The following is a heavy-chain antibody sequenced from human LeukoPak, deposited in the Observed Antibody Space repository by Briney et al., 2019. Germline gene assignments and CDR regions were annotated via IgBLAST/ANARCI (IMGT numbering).Heavy chain of an antibody. J-gene: IGHJ3*02. CDR1: GFTFSSYE. V-gene: IGHV3-48*03. D-gene: IGHD3-22*01. CDR2: VSTSGSTK. Sequence: GGSLRLSCAASGFTFSSYEMNWVRQAPGKGLEWVSYVSTSGSTKYYADSVKGRFTISRDNAKNSLYLQMNSLRAEDTAVYYCARDRDPGYNDSSGYRRVNAFDIWGQGTMVTVSS. CDR3: ARDRDPGYNDSSGYRRVNAFDI.